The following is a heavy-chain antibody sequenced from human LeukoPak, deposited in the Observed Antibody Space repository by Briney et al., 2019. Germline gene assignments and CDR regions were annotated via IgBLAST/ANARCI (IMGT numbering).Heavy chain of an antibody. CDR2: ISAYNGNT. J-gene: IGHJ4*02. Sequence: APGQXGEGMGWISAYNGNTNYAQKLQGRVTMTTDTSTSTAYMELRSLRSDDTAVYYCARAYYDSSGYYYRVAYFDYWGQGTLVTV. V-gene: IGHV1-18*01. D-gene: IGHD3-22*01. CDR3: ARAYYDSSGYYYRVAYFDY.